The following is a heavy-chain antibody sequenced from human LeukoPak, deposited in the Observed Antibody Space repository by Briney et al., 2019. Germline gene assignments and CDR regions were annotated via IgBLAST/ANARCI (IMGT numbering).Heavy chain of an antibody. CDR2: ISAYNGDI. J-gene: IGHJ4*02. V-gene: IGHV1-18*01. CDR3: ARVGRDYGGNRFSDY. CDR1: GYTFTSSG. Sequence: ASVKVSCKASGYTFTSSGVSWVRQAPGQGLEWMGWISAYNGDINYAQKFQGRVTMTTDTSKSTAYMELRSLRSDDTAIYYCARVGRDYGGNRFSDYWGQGTLVTVSS. D-gene: IGHD4-23*01.